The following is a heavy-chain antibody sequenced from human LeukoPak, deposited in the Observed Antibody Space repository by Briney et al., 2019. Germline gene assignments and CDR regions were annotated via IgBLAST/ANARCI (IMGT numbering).Heavy chain of an antibody. D-gene: IGHD2/OR15-2a*01. CDR3: AREIGGGPYYLDY. CDR2: IVPILGFT. J-gene: IGHJ4*02. V-gene: IGHV1-69*04. Sequence: ASVKVSCKASGYTFTNYGISWVRQASGQGLEWMGRIVPILGFTNYPQRFEGKVTLTADKSTATAYMELSSLTSEDTAVYYCAREIGGGPYYLDYWGQGTLVTVSS. CDR1: GYTFTNYG.